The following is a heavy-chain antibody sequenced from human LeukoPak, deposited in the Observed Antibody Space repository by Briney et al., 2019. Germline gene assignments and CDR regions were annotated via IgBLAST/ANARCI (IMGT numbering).Heavy chain of an antibody. V-gene: IGHV3-23*01. CDR1: GFTFSTYA. D-gene: IGHD5-18*01. Sequence: PGGSLRLSCAASGFTFSTYAMSWVRQAPGKELEWVSTISGSGGDTYYADSVKGRFTISRDSSKNTLYLQMNSLRAEDTAVYYCAKERDTAMVSWYYFDYWGQGTLVTVSS. CDR2: ISGSGGDT. J-gene: IGHJ4*02. CDR3: AKERDTAMVSWYYFDY.